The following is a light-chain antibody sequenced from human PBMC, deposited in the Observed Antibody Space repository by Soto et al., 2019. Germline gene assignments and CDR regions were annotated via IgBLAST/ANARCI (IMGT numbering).Light chain of an antibody. CDR3: QQYGSSPLT. CDR1: QSVSSSY. CDR2: GAS. V-gene: IGKV3-20*01. J-gene: IGKJ4*01. Sequence: EIVLTQSPGTLSLSPGERATLSCRASQSVSSSYLAWYQQKAGQAPRLLIYGASSRATGIPDRFSGSGSGTDFTLTIRRLEPEDFAGYYCQQYGSSPLTFGGGTKVEIK.